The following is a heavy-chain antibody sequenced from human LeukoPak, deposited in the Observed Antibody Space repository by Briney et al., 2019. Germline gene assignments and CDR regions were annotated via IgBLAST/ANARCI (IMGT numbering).Heavy chain of an antibody. Sequence: PGGSLRLSCAASGFTFSSYEMNWVRQAPGKGLEWISYISSSGTTIYYADSVKGRFTISRDNAKNSLYLQMNSLRAEDTALYYCAREAPNHYYYYMDVWGKGTTVTVSS. CDR2: ISSSGTTI. CDR3: AREAPNHYYYYMDV. CDR1: GFTFSSYE. J-gene: IGHJ6*03. V-gene: IGHV3-48*03.